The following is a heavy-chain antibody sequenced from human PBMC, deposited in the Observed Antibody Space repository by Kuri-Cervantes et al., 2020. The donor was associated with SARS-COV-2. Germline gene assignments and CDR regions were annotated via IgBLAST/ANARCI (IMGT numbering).Heavy chain of an antibody. CDR3: ARVRQYDSSGYYAYYFDY. V-gene: IGHV4-4*07. CDR2: IYTSGST. D-gene: IGHD3-22*01. J-gene: IGHJ4*02. CDR1: GGSISSYY. Sequence: SETLSLTCTVSGGSISSYYWSWIRQPAGKGLEWIGRIYTSGSTNYNPSLKSRVTMSVDTSKNQFSLKLSSVTAADTAVYYCARVRQYDSSGYYAYYFDYWAQGTLVTVPS.